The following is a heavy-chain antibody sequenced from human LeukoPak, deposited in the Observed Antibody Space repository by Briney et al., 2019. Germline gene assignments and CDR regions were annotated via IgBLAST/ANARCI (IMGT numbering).Heavy chain of an antibody. Sequence: GGPLRLSCAASGFTFSIHPVQWARQAPGKGLEGVAVISYHGIDRYYADSVKGRFTISRDNSNSTLYLQMNSLGTEDTAVYFCARAVFDENLDYWGQGVLVTVSS. CDR1: GFTFSIHP. D-gene: IGHD3-10*02. CDR2: ISYHGIDR. V-gene: IGHV3-30*04. J-gene: IGHJ4*02. CDR3: ARAVFDENLDY.